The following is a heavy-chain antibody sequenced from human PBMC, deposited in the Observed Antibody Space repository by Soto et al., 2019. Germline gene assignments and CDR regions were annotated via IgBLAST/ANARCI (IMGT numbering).Heavy chain of an antibody. V-gene: IGHV3-23*01. J-gene: IGHJ4*02. D-gene: IGHD2-8*01. CDR2: ISGSGGNT. CDR3: ARRTNGYFGY. CDR1: GFTFSSYA. Sequence: GGSLRLACAASGFTFSSYAMNWVRQAPGKGLEWVSGISGSGGNTYYADSVKGRFTISRDNSKNTLYLQMNSLRAEDTAVYYCARRTNGYFGYWGQGALVTV.